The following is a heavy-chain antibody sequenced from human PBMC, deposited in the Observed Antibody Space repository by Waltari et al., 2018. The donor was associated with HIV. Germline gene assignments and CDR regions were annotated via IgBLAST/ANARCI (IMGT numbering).Heavy chain of an antibody. CDR3: ARGDKYWYFDL. J-gene: IGHJ2*01. CDR2: IGTAGDT. V-gene: IGHV3-13*04. CDR1: GFTFSSYD. Sequence: EVQLVESGGGLVQPGGSLRLSCAASGFTFSSYDMHWVRQATGKGLEWVSAIGTAGDTYYPGSVKGRFTISRENAKNSLYLQMNSLRAGDTAVYYCARGDKYWYFDLWGRGTLVTVSS.